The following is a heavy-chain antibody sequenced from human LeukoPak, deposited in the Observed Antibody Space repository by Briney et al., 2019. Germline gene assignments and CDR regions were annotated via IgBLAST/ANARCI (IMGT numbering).Heavy chain of an antibody. Sequence: HPGGSLRLSCAASGFTFTSYAMSWVRQAPGKGLEWVSVIYSGGSTYYADSVKGRFTISRDNSKNTLYFQMNSLRAEDTAVYYCARDNPIVATIPYYYGMDVWGQGTTVTVSS. J-gene: IGHJ6*02. CDR1: GFTFTSYA. V-gene: IGHV3-66*01. D-gene: IGHD5-12*01. CDR3: ARDNPIVATIPYYYGMDV. CDR2: IYSGGST.